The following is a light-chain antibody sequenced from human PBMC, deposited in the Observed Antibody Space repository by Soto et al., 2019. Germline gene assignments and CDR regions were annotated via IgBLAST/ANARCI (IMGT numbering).Light chain of an antibody. CDR3: QQRFNWPRFT. J-gene: IGKJ2*01. V-gene: IGKV3-11*01. CDR1: QSVSSY. Sequence: EIVLTQSPATLSLSPGERATLSYRASQSVSSYLAWYQQKPGQAPRLLIYDASNRATGIPARFSGGGSGTDFTLTIRSLEPEDFAVYYCQQRFNWPRFTFGQGTKLEIK. CDR2: DAS.